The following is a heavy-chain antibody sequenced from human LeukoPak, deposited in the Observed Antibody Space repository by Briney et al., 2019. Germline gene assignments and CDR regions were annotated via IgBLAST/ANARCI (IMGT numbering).Heavy chain of an antibody. CDR2: IYYSGST. Sequence: PSETLSLTCTVSGGSISSYYWSWIRQPPGKGLEWIGYIYYSGSTNYNPSLKSRVTISVDTSKNQFSLKLSSVTAADTAVYYCARGVSFEYNINCFDPWGQGTLVTVSS. CDR3: ARGVSFEYNINCFDP. CDR1: GGSISSYY. V-gene: IGHV4-59*12. J-gene: IGHJ5*02. D-gene: IGHD3-16*01.